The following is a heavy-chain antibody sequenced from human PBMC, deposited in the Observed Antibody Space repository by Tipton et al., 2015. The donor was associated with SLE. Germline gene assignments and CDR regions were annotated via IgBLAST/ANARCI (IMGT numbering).Heavy chain of an antibody. CDR3: ARDCDFRNAFDL. Sequence: TLSLTCTVSGGSITTVGYYWSWNRQHPGKGLEWIGYIYDSKSTYYNPSLKSRLTMSADTSKNQISLKLSSVSAADTAVYYCARDCDFRNAFDLWGRGTLVTVSS. V-gene: IGHV4-31*03. CDR2: IYDSKST. CDR1: GGSITTVGYY. D-gene: IGHD1-14*01. J-gene: IGHJ2*01.